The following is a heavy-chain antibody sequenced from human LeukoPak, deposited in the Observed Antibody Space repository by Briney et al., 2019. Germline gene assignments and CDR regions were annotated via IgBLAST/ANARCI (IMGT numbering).Heavy chain of an antibody. CDR3: ARWDHGSGRFQN. J-gene: IGHJ1*01. Sequence: SQTLSLTCAISGDSVSSNSVAWNWVRQSPSRGLEWLGRASYKSEWYFNYAVSVKSRITINADTSKNPFPLRLNSVTPEDTAVYYCARWDHGSGRFQNWGQGTLVTVSS. CDR2: ASYKSEWYF. V-gene: IGHV6-1*01. D-gene: IGHD6-19*01. CDR1: GDSVSSNSVA.